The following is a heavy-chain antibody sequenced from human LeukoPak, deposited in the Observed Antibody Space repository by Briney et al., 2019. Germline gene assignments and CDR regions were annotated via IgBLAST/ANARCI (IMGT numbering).Heavy chain of an antibody. Sequence: GGSLRLSCAASGFTFSSYEMNWVRQAPGKGLEWVSYISPTGSTIYYADSVKGRFAISRDNAKNSLYLQMNSLRVEDTAVYYCARDEVGVTTEFDYWGQGTVVTVSS. D-gene: IGHD1-26*01. CDR2: ISPTGSTI. J-gene: IGHJ4*02. CDR3: ARDEVGVTTEFDY. CDR1: GFTFSSYE. V-gene: IGHV3-48*03.